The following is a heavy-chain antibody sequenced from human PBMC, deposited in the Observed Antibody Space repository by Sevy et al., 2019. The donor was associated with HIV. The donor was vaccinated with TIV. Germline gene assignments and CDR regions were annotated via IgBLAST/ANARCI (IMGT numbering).Heavy chain of an antibody. J-gene: IGHJ6*02. CDR3: ARYMVRGVEDGDYYYGMDV. CDR2: ISSSGSTI. Sequence: GGSLRLSCAASGFTFSDYYMSWIRQAPGKGLEWVSYISSSGSTIYYADSVKGRFTISRDNAKNSLYLQMNSLRAEDTVVYYCARYMVRGVEDGDYYYGMDVWGQGTTVTVSS. D-gene: IGHD3-10*01. CDR1: GFTFSDYY. V-gene: IGHV3-11*01.